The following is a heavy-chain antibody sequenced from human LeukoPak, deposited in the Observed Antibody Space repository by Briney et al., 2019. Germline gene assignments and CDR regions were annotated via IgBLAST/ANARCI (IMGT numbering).Heavy chain of an antibody. CDR2: ISGSGGST. J-gene: IGHJ6*02. V-gene: IGHV3-23*01. CDR3: AKSPDFWSAYGMDV. Sequence: GGSLRPSCAASGFTFSSYAMSWVRQAPGKGLEWVSAISGSGGSTYYADSVKGRFTISRDNSKNTLYLQMNSLRAEDTAVYYCAKSPDFWSAYGMDVWGQGTTVTVSS. CDR1: GFTFSSYA. D-gene: IGHD3-3*01.